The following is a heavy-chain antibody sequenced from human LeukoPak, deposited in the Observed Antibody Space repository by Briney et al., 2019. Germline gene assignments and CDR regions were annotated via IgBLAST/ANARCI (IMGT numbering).Heavy chain of an antibody. CDR1: GFTFSSYS. CDR3: ARDYYGSGSYDY. J-gene: IGHJ4*02. CDR2: ISSSSSYI. V-gene: IGHV3-21*01. D-gene: IGHD3-10*01. Sequence: PRGSLRLSCAASGFTFSSYSMNWVRQAPGKGLEWVSSISSSSSYIYYADSVKGRFTISRDNAKNSLYLQMNSLRAEDTAVYYCARDYYGSGSYDYWGQGTLVTVSS.